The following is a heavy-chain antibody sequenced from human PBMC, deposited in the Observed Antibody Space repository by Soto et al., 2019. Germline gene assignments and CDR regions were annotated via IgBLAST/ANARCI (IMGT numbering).Heavy chain of an antibody. J-gene: IGHJ4*02. V-gene: IGHV3-73*01. CDR3: TRISNSTNGACYPDF. D-gene: IGHD2-8*01. CDR1: GFTFSGSA. Sequence: PGGSLRLACAASGFTFSGSAIHWVRQASGKGLEWVGRVRSKANSYATAYAASVKGRFTISRDDSENTAYLQRNSLKAEDTAVCYFTRISNSTNGACYPDFWGQGTLVTVSS. CDR2: VRSKANSYAT.